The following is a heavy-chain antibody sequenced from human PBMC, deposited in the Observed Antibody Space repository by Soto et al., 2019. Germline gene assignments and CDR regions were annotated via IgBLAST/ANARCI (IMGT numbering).Heavy chain of an antibody. Sequence: GASLKISCKGSGYSFTSYWIGWVRQMPGKGLEWMGIIYPGDSDTRYSPSFQGQVTISADKSISTAYLQWSSLKASDTAMYYCAIQGYYYDSSGYRNWFDPWGQGTLVTVSS. V-gene: IGHV5-51*01. CDR3: AIQGYYYDSSGYRNWFDP. D-gene: IGHD3-22*01. CDR1: GYSFTSYW. J-gene: IGHJ5*02. CDR2: IYPGDSDT.